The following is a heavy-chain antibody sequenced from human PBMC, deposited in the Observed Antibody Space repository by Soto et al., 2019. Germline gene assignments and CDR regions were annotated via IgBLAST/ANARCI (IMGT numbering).Heavy chain of an antibody. CDR1: GITFSDHG. D-gene: IGHD3-3*01. CDR2: ISWNSVTI. J-gene: IGHJ6*02. Sequence: EVQLVESGGGLVQPGTSLRLSCVASGITFSDHGMHWVRLVPGRGLEWVSGISWNSVTIDYADSVKGRFTISRDNAKSSLYLEMRSLRAEDTALYYCAKDDGCVWSVPKGCFCPYFGMDVWGQGTTVTV. V-gene: IGHV3-9*01. CDR3: AKDDGCVWSVPKGCFCPYFGMDV.